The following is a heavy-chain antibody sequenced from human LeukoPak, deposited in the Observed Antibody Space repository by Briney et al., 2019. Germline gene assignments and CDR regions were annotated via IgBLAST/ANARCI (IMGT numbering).Heavy chain of an antibody. CDR1: GGSISIGGYY. J-gene: IGHJ3*02. Sequence: SETLSLTCTVSGGSISIGGYYWSWIRQHPGKGLEWIGYIFYNGDTYYNPSLKSRLTISGDTSENQFSLKLSSVTAADTAVYYCVRNFDSYNAFDIWGQGTMVTVSS. D-gene: IGHD3-22*01. CDR3: VRNFDSYNAFDI. CDR2: IFYNGDT. V-gene: IGHV4-31*03.